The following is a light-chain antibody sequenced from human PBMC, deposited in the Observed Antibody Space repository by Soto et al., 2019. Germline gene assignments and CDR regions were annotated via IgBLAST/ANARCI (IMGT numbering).Light chain of an antibody. CDR3: SSFTTSYFYV. CDR1: GSDIGAYNY. Sequence: ALTQPASVSGSPGQSITISCTGSGSDIGAYNYVSWYQQHPGRAPKLLIHGVTRRPSGVSSRFSDSKSACTASLTISGLQAEEEANYFCSSFTTSYFYVFGTGTKVTVL. V-gene: IGLV2-14*01. CDR2: GVT. J-gene: IGLJ1*01.